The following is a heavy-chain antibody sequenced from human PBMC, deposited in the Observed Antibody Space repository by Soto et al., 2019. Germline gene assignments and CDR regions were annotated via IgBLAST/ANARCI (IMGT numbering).Heavy chain of an antibody. V-gene: IGHV1-69*01. J-gene: IGHJ4*02. CDR2: IIPIFGTA. CDR1: GGTFSSYA. Sequence: QVQLVQSGAEVKKPGSSVNVSCKASGGTFSSYAISWVRQSPGHGLEWMGGIIPIFGTAKYAQKFQGRVTITADESTSTAYMELSSLRSDDTAGYYCARDRSGGSCHDYWGQGTLVTVSS. CDR3: ARDRSGGSCHDY. D-gene: IGHD2-15*01.